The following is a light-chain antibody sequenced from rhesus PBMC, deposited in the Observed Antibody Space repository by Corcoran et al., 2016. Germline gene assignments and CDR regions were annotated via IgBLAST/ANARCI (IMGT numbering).Light chain of an antibody. J-gene: IGKJ4*01. V-gene: IGKV1S17*01. CDR3: QQYDSVPLT. CDR2: EAS. CDR1: QAITND. Sequence: DIQMTQSPSSLSASIGDRVTITCRASQAITNDLAWYQQKLGEAPRLLIYEASSLESGVPSRFSGSGSGTDFTLTISSLQSEDFVTYYCQQYDSVPLTFGGGTKVEIK.